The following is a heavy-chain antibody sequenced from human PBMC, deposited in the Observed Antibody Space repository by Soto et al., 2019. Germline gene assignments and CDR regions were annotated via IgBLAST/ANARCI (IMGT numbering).Heavy chain of an antibody. CDR3: ATARPHLDYRPLTLQS. J-gene: IGHJ4*02. V-gene: IGHV1-24*01. CDR1: GYTLTELS. Sequence: ASVKVSCKVSGYTLTELSMHWVRQAPGKGLEWMGGFDPEDGETIYAQKFQGRVTMTEDTSTDTAYMELSSLRSEDTAVYYCATARPHLDYRPLTLQSWGQGTLVTVSS. CDR2: FDPEDGET. D-gene: IGHD4-17*01.